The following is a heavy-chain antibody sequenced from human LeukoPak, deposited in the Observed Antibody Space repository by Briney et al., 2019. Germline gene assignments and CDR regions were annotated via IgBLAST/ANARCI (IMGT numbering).Heavy chain of an antibody. Sequence: GGSLRLSCAASEFTFSSYAMTWVRQAPGKGLEWVSSISVNGGTTYYADSVKGRFTISRDSSKNTLYLQMNSLRAEDTAVYYCARGGVNTADDAFDIWGQGTMVTVSS. J-gene: IGHJ3*02. CDR1: EFTFSSYA. D-gene: IGHD5-18*01. CDR3: ARGGVNTADDAFDI. CDR2: ISVNGGTT. V-gene: IGHV3-23*01.